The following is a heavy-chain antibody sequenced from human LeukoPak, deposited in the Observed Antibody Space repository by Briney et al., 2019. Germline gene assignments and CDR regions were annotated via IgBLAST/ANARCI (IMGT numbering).Heavy chain of an antibody. D-gene: IGHD2-21*01. CDR3: ARVAYTKVFDP. CDR1: GYTFTNFG. V-gene: IGHV1-18*01. Sequence: ASVKVSCKGSGYTFTNFGVTWVRQAPGQGLEWVGWISGYDGKTRYAQKLLGRVTMTTDISTTTAHMELRSLRSDDTAVYYCARVAYTKVFDPWGQGTLVTVSS. J-gene: IGHJ5*02. CDR2: ISGYDGKT.